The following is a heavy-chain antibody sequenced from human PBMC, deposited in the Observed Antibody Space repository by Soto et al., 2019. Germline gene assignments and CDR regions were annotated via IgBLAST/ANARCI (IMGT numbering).Heavy chain of an antibody. V-gene: IGHV4-59*01. D-gene: IGHD2-15*01. CDR3: ASLGYCSGGSCSEDAFDI. CDR2: IYYSGST. Sequence: QVQLQESGPGLVKPSENLSLTCTVSGGSISSYYWSWIRHPPGKGLEWIGYIYYSGSTNYNPSLKSRVTISVDTSKNQYSLKLSSVTAADTAVYYCASLGYCSGGSCSEDAFDIWGQGTMVTVSS. J-gene: IGHJ3*02. CDR1: GGSISSYY.